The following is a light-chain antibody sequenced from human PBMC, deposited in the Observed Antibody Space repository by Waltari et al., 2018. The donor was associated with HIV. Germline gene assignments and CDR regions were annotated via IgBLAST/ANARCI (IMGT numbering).Light chain of an antibody. Sequence: PGERATLSCRPSQSVSSSYLAWYQQKPGQAPRLLIYGASSRATGIPDRFSGSGSGTDFTLTISRLEPKDFAVYYCQHYGSSPWTFGQGTKVEIK. V-gene: IGKV3-20*01. CDR2: GAS. CDR1: QSVSSSY. CDR3: QHYGSSPWT. J-gene: IGKJ1*01.